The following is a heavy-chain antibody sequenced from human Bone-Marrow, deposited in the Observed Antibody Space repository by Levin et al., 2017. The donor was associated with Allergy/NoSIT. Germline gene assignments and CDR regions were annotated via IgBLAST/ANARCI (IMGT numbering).Heavy chain of an antibody. CDR2: ISGTGGST. V-gene: IGHV3-23*01. Sequence: PGGSLRLSCATSGFTFTSYAMTWVRQTPGKGLEWVSSISGTGGSTYYTDSVEGRFTISRDNSKHMVFLQMTNLSVEDTAVYYCAKPEGDEYESGYYFMMRYFEEWGQGTQVTVSS. CDR3: AKPEGDEYESGYYFMMRYFEE. D-gene: IGHD2-15*01. J-gene: IGHJ4*02. CDR1: GFTFTSYA.